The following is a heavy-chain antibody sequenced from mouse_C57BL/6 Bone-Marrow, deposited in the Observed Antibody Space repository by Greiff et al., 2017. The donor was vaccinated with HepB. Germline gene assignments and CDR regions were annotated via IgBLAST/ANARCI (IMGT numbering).Heavy chain of an antibody. D-gene: IGHD1-1*01. CDR3: ASPITTVVENWYFDV. CDR1: GYSFTGYF. Sequence: VQLQQSGPELVKPGDSVKISCKASGYSFTGYFMNWVMQSHGKSLEWIGRINPYNGDTFYNQKFKCKATLTVDKSSSTAHMELRSLTSEDSAVYYCASPITTVVENWYFDVWGTGTTVTVSS. V-gene: IGHV1-20*01. J-gene: IGHJ1*03. CDR2: INPYNGDT.